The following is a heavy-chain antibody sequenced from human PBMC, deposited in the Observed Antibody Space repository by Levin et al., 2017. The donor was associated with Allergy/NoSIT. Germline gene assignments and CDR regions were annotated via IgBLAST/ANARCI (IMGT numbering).Heavy chain of an antibody. CDR1: GFTFSSYA. Sequence: TGGSLRLSCAASGFTFSSYAMSWVRQAPGKGLEWVSAISGSGGSTYYADSVKGRFTISRDNSKNTLYLQMNSLRAEDTAVYYCAKDRGYAVAGTGYNWFDPWGQGTLVTVSS. D-gene: IGHD6-19*01. CDR3: AKDRGYAVAGTGYNWFDP. V-gene: IGHV3-23*01. CDR2: ISGSGGST. J-gene: IGHJ5*02.